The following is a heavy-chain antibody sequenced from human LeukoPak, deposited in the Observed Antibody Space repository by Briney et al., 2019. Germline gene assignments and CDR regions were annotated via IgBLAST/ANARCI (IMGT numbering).Heavy chain of an antibody. CDR2: MNPNSGNT. V-gene: IGHV1-8*01. CDR1: GYTFTSYD. J-gene: IGHJ4*02. Sequence: ASVKVSCKASGYTFTSYDINWVRQATGQGLEWMGWMNPNSGNTGYAQKFQGRVTMTRNTSISTAYMELSSLRSDDTAVYYCARVGSVDKRLDYWGQGTLVTASS. CDR3: ARVGSVDKRLDY. D-gene: IGHD3/OR15-3a*01.